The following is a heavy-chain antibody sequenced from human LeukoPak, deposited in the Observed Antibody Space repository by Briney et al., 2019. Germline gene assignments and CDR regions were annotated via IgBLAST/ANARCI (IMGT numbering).Heavy chain of an antibody. CDR3: ASLAGGYFIDH. CDR2: VREDGAVK. D-gene: IGHD1-26*01. V-gene: IGHV3-7*01. CDR1: GFIFNKYW. Sequence: GGSLRLSCTAFGFIFNKYWMSWVRQAPGKGLEWVATVREDGAVKYYVDSVKGRITISRDNAKNSLYLQINSPRVEDTAVYYCASLAGGYFIDHWGQGTLVTVSS. J-gene: IGHJ4*02.